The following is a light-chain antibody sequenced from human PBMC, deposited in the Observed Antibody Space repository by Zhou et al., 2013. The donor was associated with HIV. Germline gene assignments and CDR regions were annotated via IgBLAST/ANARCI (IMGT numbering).Light chain of an antibody. CDR1: RGISNW. CDR3: QQYNDWPYT. V-gene: IGKV1-12*01. Sequence: DIQMTQSPSSVSASIGDRVTITCRASRGISNWLAWYQQKSGKAPKLLIYAASSLQSGVPSRFSGSGTGTDFTLTINTMQSEDFAVYYCQQYNDWPYTFGQGTKLEIK. J-gene: IGKJ2*01. CDR2: AAS.